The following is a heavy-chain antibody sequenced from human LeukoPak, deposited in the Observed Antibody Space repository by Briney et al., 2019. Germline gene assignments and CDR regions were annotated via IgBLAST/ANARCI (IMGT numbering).Heavy chain of an antibody. V-gene: IGHV4-4*09. J-gene: IGHJ4*02. D-gene: IGHD5-18*01. CDR2: IYTSGST. CDR3: ARNTAMVKGFDY. Sequence: SETLSLTCTVSGGSISTYYWSWIRQPPGKGLEWIGYIYTSGSTNYNPSLKSRVTISVDTSKNQFSLKLSSVTAADTAVYYCARNTAMVKGFDYWGQGTLVTVSS. CDR1: GGSISTYY.